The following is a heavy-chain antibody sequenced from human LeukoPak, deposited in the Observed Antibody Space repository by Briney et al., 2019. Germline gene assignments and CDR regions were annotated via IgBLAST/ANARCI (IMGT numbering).Heavy chain of an antibody. D-gene: IGHD5-18*01. CDR2: ISYDGSNK. CDR3: ATSPTSYVDTAMDSDY. CDR1: GFTFGDFA. V-gene: IGHV3-30-3*01. Sequence: GGSLRLSCAASGFTFGDFAMHWVRQAPGKGLEWVAVISYDGSNKYYADSVKGRFTISRDNSKNTLYLQMNSLRAEDTAVYYCATSPTSYVDTAMDSDYWGQGTLVTVSS. J-gene: IGHJ4*02.